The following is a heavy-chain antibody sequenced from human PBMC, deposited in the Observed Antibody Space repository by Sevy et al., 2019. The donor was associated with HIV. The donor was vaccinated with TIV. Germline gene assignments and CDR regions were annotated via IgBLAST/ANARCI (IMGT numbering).Heavy chain of an antibody. CDR1: GYTFTSYD. CDR3: ARGGPLYYYDSSGYTNWFDP. Sequence: ASVKVSCKASGYTFTSYDINWVRQATGQGLEWMGWMNPNSGNTGYAQKFQGRVTMTRNTSISTAYMVLSSLRSEDTAVYYCARGGPLYYYDSSGYTNWFDPWGQGTLVTVSS. D-gene: IGHD3-22*01. CDR2: MNPNSGNT. J-gene: IGHJ5*02. V-gene: IGHV1-8*01.